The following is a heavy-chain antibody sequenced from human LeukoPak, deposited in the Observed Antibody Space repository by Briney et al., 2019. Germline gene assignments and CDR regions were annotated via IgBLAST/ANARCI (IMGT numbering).Heavy chain of an antibody. Sequence: GGSLRLSCATSGFTFTDYYMSWIRQAPGKGLEWVSYISVSGTTMYYADSVKGRFTLSRDNAKNSLYLQMNSLRAEDTAVYYCATYSSLNRREFQFWGQGTLLTVSS. J-gene: IGHJ1*01. CDR1: GFTFTDYY. V-gene: IGHV3-11*04. CDR3: ATYSSLNRREFQF. D-gene: IGHD3-22*01. CDR2: ISVSGTTM.